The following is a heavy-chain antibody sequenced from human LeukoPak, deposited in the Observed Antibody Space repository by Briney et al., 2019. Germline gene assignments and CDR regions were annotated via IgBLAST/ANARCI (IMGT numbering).Heavy chain of an antibody. D-gene: IGHD3-10*01. J-gene: IGHJ4*02. Sequence: PSETLSLTCTVSGGSISSYYWSWVRQAPGKGLEWVSAIETGGASTYYADSVKGRFSISRDNSKSTLYLQMNSLRAEDTAVYYCAKDFGGAGSYHCPFDYWGQGTLVTVSS. CDR2: IETGGAST. CDR1: GGSISSYY. CDR3: AKDFGGAGSYHCPFDY. V-gene: IGHV3-23*01.